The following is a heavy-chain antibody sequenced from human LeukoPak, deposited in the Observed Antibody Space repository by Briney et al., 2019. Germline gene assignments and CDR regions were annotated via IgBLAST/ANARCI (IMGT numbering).Heavy chain of an antibody. CDR1: GGSISSYY. Sequence: SETLSLTCTVSGGSISSYYWSWIRQPPGKGLEWIGYIYYSGSTNYNPSLKSRVTMSVDTSKNQFSLKLSSVTAADTAVYYCVRVDLYSIDYWGQGTPVTVSS. V-gene: IGHV4-59*12. CDR3: VRVDLYSIDY. CDR2: IYYSGST. D-gene: IGHD6-13*01. J-gene: IGHJ4*02.